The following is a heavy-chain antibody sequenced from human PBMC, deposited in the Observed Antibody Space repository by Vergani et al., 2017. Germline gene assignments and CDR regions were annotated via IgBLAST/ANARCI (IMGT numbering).Heavy chain of an antibody. CDR2: ISWNSDSI. CDR1: GFTFDDYA. J-gene: IGHJ6*02. Sequence: EVQLVESGGGLVQPGRSLRLSCAASGFTFDDYAMHWVRQAPGKGLEWVSGISWNSDSIAYADSVKGRFTISRDNAKNSLYLQMNSLRAEDTAVYYCARGRPAAMVAPYGMDVWGQGTTVTVSS. V-gene: IGHV3-9*01. D-gene: IGHD2-2*01. CDR3: ARGRPAAMVAPYGMDV.